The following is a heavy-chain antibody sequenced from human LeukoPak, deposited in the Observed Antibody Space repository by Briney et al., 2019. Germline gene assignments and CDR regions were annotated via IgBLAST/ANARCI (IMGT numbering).Heavy chain of an antibody. CDR1: GFTFSSYA. CDR3: ARDGLDYYDSSGYGEGAFDI. CDR2: ISYDGSNK. D-gene: IGHD3-22*01. V-gene: IGHV3-30*04. Sequence: GRSLRLSCAASGFTFSSYAMHWVRQAPGKGLEWVAVISYDGSNKYYADSVKGRFTISRDNSKNTLYLQMNSLRAEDTAVYYCARDGLDYYDSSGYGEGAFDIWGQGTMVTVSS. J-gene: IGHJ3*02.